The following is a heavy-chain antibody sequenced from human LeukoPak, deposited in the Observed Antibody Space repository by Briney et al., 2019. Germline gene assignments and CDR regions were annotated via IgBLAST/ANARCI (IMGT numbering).Heavy chain of an antibody. V-gene: IGHV3-23*01. D-gene: IGHD3-10*01. CDR1: GFIFSSYG. Sequence: TGGSLRLSCAASGFIFSSYGMNWVRQAPGKGLEWVSTISGSGDDTYSADSVKGRFTISRDNSKNTLYLQMNSLRAEDTAVYYCAKESGGYGSGSYPRWGQGTLVTVSS. CDR3: AKESGGYGSGSYPR. J-gene: IGHJ4*02. CDR2: ISGSGDDT.